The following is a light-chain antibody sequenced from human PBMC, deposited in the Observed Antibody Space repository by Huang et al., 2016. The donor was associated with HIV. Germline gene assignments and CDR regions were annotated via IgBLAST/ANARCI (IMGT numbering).Light chain of an antibody. J-gene: IGKJ4*01. CDR1: QSISSW. V-gene: IGKV1-5*03. Sequence: DIQMTQSPSTLSASVGDRVTITCRASQSISSWLAWYLQKPGKAPKLLIYKASILESGVPPRFSGSGAGTEFTLTSSSLEPDDFATYYCQQYSSYSLLTFGGGTKVEIK. CDR3: QQYSSYSLLT. CDR2: KAS.